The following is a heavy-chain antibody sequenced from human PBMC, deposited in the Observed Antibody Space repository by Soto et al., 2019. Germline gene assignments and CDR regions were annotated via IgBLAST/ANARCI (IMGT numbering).Heavy chain of an antibody. Sequence: SLRLSCAASGFTFSSYGMHWVRQAPGKGLEWVAVIWYDGSNKYYADSVKGRFTISRDNSKNTLYLQMNSLRAEDTAVYYCARASGYDILTGYYTPSDYWGQGTLVTVSS. V-gene: IGHV3-33*01. J-gene: IGHJ4*02. D-gene: IGHD3-9*01. CDR1: GFTFSSYG. CDR2: IWYDGSNK. CDR3: ARASGYDILTGYYTPSDY.